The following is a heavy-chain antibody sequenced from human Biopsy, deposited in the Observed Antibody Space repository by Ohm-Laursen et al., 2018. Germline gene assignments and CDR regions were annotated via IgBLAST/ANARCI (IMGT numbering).Heavy chain of an antibody. Sequence: TLSLTCAVYGGPFSGYDWTGIRQPPRKGWEWVGEFSHTGTPIYNPSLKSRLTISEDKSKNHFSLRLTSVTAADTATYFCARGPYGDNAGAFDVWGQGTVVTVSS. CDR1: GGPFSGYD. CDR2: FSHTGTP. J-gene: IGHJ3*01. V-gene: IGHV4-34*01. CDR3: ARGPYGDNAGAFDV. D-gene: IGHD3-10*01.